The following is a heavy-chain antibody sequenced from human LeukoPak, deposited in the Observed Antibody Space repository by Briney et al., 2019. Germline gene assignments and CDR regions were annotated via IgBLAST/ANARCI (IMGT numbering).Heavy chain of an antibody. Sequence: QTGGSLRLSCAASGFTFSSYAMSWVRQAPGKGLEWVSAISGSGGSTYYADSVKGRFTISRDNSKNTLYLQMNSLRAEDTAVYYCAKDTEDILTGYYRSDYYFDYWGQGTLVTVSS. D-gene: IGHD3-9*01. CDR3: AKDTEDILTGYYRSDYYFDY. V-gene: IGHV3-23*01. J-gene: IGHJ4*02. CDR1: GFTFSSYA. CDR2: ISGSGGST.